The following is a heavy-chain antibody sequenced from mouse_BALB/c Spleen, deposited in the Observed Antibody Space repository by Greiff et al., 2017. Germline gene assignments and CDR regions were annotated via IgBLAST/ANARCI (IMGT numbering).Heavy chain of an antibody. V-gene: IGHV5-17*02. CDR2: ISSGSSTI. J-gene: IGHJ4*01. CDR3: AGEAMDY. CDR1: GFTFSSFG. Sequence: EVQLVESGGGLVQPGGSRKLSCAASGFTFSSFGMHWVRQAPEKGLEWVAYISSGSSTIYYADTVKGRFTISRDNPKNTLFLQMTSLRSEDTAMYYCAGEAMDYWGQGTSVTVSS.